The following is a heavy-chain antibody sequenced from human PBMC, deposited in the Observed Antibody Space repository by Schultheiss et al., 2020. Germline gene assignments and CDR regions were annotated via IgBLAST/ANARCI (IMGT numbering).Heavy chain of an antibody. J-gene: IGHJ4*02. CDR2: IIPIFGTA. V-gene: IGHV1-69*06. D-gene: IGHD2-15*01. Sequence: SVKVSCKASGGTFSSYAISWVRQAPGQGLEWMGGIIPIFGTANYAQKFQGRVTMTEDTSTDTAYMELSSLRSEDMVVYSCVRASYCSGGSCHASSAIHWGQGTLVTVSS. CDR1: GGTFSSYA. CDR3: VRASYCSGGSCHASSAIH.